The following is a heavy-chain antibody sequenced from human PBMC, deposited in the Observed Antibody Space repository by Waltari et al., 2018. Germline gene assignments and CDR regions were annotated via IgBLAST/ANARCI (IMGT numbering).Heavy chain of an antibody. CDR3: AREAGSFDY. CDR1: GYSFTTQY. J-gene: IGHJ4*02. Sequence: QVQLVQSGAEVKNPGASVTLSCQASGYSFTTQYIHWVRQAPGQGLEWMGYISPAYSTTYAQPFQGRINMTDDTSTSTVYMELSRLTSEDTAVYYCAREAGSFDYWGQGSLVTVSS. V-gene: IGHV1-46*01. CDR2: ISPAYST.